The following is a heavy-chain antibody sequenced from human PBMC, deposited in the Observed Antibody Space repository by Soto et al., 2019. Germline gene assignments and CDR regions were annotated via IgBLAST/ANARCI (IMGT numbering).Heavy chain of an antibody. CDR2: IIPIFGTA. CDR3: ASVYGMVLSSGPRYFDL. J-gene: IGHJ2*01. Sequence: ASVKVSCKASGGTFSSYAISWARQAPGQGLEWMGGIIPIFGTANYAQKFQGRVTITADESTSTAYMELSSLRSEDTAVYYCASVYGMVLSSGPRYFDLWGRGTLVTVSS. V-gene: IGHV1-69*13. CDR1: GGTFSSYA. D-gene: IGHD2-8*01.